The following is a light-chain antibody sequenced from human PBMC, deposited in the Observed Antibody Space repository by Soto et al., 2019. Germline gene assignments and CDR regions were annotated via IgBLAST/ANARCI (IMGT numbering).Light chain of an antibody. CDR3: QQRSNWPPIT. CDR2: GAS. J-gene: IGKJ5*01. CDR1: QSVASSH. Sequence: EIVLTQSPGTLSLSPGERATLSCRASQSVASSHLAWYQQKPGQAPRLLIYGASSRATGIPDRFSGSGSGTDFTLTISRLEPEDFAVYYCQQRSNWPPITFGQGTRLEIK. V-gene: IGKV3D-20*02.